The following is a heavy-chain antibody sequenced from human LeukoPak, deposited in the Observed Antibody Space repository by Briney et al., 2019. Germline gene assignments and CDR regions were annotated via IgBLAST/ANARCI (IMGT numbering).Heavy chain of an antibody. J-gene: IGHJ4*02. D-gene: IGHD2-15*01. CDR1: GGSFSGYY. CDR3: ARGLGYCSGGSCYSDY. CDR2: INHSGST. Sequence: SETLSLTCAVYGGSFSGYYWSWLRQPPGKGLEWVGEINHSGSTNYNPSLKSRVTISVDTSKNQFSLKLSSVTAADTAVYYCARGLGYCSGGSCYSDYWGQGTLVTVSS. V-gene: IGHV4-34*01.